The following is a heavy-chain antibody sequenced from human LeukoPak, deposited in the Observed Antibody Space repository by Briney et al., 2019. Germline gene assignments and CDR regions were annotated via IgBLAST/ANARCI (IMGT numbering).Heavy chain of an antibody. CDR1: GFTFSSYA. J-gene: IGHJ4*02. CDR2: ITGSGGAT. D-gene: IGHD3-3*01. CDR3: AKDSNFGVTGRFDY. Sequence: GGSLRLSCAASGFTFSSYAMSWVRQAPGKGLEWVSGITGSGGATYYADSVKGRFTISRDNSKNTLYLQMDSLRAEDTAVYYCAKDSNFGVTGRFDYGGQGTLVTVSS. V-gene: IGHV3-23*01.